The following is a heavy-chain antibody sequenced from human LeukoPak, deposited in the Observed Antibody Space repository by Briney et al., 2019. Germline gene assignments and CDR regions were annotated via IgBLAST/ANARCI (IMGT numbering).Heavy chain of an antibody. CDR1: GGSISSDYYY. CDR3: ARVFLGYCASTSCSALHFDP. V-gene: IGHV4-30-4*08. CDR2: IYATGNT. J-gene: IGHJ5*02. Sequence: PSQTLSLTCTVSGGSISSDYYYWSWIRQPPGKGLEWIGSIYATGNTYSHPSLKSRLTISVDTSKNQFSLRMNSVTAADTAVYYCARVFLGYCASTSCSALHFDPGGQGTLVTVSS. D-gene: IGHD2-2*01.